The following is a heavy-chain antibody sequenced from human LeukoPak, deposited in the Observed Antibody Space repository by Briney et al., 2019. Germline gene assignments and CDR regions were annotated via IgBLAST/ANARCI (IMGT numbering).Heavy chain of an antibody. CDR1: GFTFSSYE. CDR3: AKGSPQDYFDY. J-gene: IGHJ4*02. CDR2: ISSSGSTI. Sequence: GGSLRLSCAASGFTFSSYEMNWVRQAPGKGLEWVSYISSSGSTIYYADSVKGRFTISGDNAKNSLYLQMNSLRAEDTAVYYCAKGSPQDYFDYWGQGTLVTVSS. V-gene: IGHV3-48*03.